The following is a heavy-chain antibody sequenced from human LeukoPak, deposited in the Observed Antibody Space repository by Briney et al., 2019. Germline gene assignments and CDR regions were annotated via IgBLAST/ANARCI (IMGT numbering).Heavy chain of an antibody. CDR2: MNPNSGNT. Sequence: ASVNVSCKASGYTFTSYDINWVRQATGQGLEWMGWMNPNSGNTGNAQKFQGRVTMTRNTSISTAYMELSSLRSEDTAVYYCASAAKLERRSYYYYYMDVWGKGTTVTISS. CDR3: ASAAKLERRSYYYYYMDV. J-gene: IGHJ6*03. CDR1: GYTFTSYD. D-gene: IGHD1-1*01. V-gene: IGHV1-8*01.